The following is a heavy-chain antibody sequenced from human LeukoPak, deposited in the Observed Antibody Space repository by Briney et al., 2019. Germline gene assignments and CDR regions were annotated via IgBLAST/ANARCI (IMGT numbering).Heavy chain of an antibody. CDR3: AKHSSGWSYFDY. CDR2: ISTSGGNT. Sequence: GGSLRLSCAASGFTFSSYAMSWVRQAPGKGLEWVSAISTSGGNTYYADSVKGRFSISRDNSKNTLYLQINSLRAEDTAVYYCAKHSSGWSYFDYWGQGTLVTVSS. V-gene: IGHV3-23*01. CDR1: GFTFSSYA. D-gene: IGHD6-25*01. J-gene: IGHJ4*02.